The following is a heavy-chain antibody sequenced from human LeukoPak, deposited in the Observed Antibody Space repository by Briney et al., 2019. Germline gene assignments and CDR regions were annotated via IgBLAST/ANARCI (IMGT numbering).Heavy chain of an antibody. D-gene: IGHD6-19*01. CDR2: ISYDGSNK. J-gene: IGHJ4*02. V-gene: IGHV3-30-3*01. CDR1: GFTFSSYA. CDR3: AKDIRSSGLFDY. Sequence: PGGSLRLSCAASGFTFSSYAMHWVRQAPGKGLEWVAVISYDGSNKYYADSVKGRFTISRDNAKNSLYLQMNSLRAEDTALYYCAKDIRSSGLFDYWGQGTLVTVSS.